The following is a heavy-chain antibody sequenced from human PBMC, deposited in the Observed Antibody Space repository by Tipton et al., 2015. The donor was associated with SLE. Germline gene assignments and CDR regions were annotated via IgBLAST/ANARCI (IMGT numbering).Heavy chain of an antibody. Sequence: TLSLTCTVSGGSISSGGYYWSWIRQHPGKGLEWIGYIYYSGSTYYNPSLKSRVTISVDTSKNQFSLKLSSVTAADTAVYYCARGNPYSFSSSAFDIWGQGTMVTVSS. V-gene: IGHV4-31*03. CDR2: IYYSGST. CDR1: GGSISSGGYY. D-gene: IGHD6-6*01. J-gene: IGHJ3*02. CDR3: ARGNPYSFSSSAFDI.